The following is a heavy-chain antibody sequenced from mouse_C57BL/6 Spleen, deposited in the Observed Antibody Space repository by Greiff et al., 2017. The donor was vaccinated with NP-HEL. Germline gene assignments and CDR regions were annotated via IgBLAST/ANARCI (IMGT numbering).Heavy chain of an antibody. CDR3: VRDRGYYYGSSYDYYAMDY. CDR2: IRSKSSNYAT. Sequence: EVQLQESGGGLVQPKGSLKLSCAASGFTFNTYAMHWVRQAPGKGLEWVARIRSKSSNYATYYADSVKDRFTISRDDSQSMLYLQMNNLKTEDTAMYYCVRDRGYYYGSSYDYYAMDYWGQGTSVTVSS. D-gene: IGHD1-1*01. V-gene: IGHV10-3*01. CDR1: GFTFNTYA. J-gene: IGHJ4*01.